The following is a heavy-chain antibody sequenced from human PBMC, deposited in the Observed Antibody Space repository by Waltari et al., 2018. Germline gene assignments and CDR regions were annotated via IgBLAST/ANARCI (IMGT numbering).Heavy chain of an antibody. V-gene: IGHV3-48*04. CDR2: ISSSSSTR. CDR3: ARDNDYYFDY. D-gene: IGHD2-21*02. J-gene: IGHJ4*02. Sequence: EVQLVESGGGLVQPGGSLRLSCAASGFTFSTYSMNWVRQAPGKGLEWVSYISSSSSTRYYADSVKGRFTFSRDNAKNSLYLKMNSLRAEDTAVYYCARDNDYYFDYWGQGTLVTVSS. CDR1: GFTFSTYS.